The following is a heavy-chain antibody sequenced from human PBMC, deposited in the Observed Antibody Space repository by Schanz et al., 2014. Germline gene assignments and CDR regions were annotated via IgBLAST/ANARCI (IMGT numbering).Heavy chain of an antibody. CDR3: AKDRQNRVNRVGYYYGMDV. J-gene: IGHJ6*02. D-gene: IGHD3-16*01. CDR1: GFTFSDYY. Sequence: QVQLVESGGGLVKPGGSLRLSCAASGFTFSDYYMSWIRQAPGKGLEWVSYISHNSHYTNYADSVKGRFTISRDTAENSLYLQMNSLRAEDTALYYCAKDRQNRVNRVGYYYGMDVWGQGTTVTVSS. V-gene: IGHV3-11*05. CDR2: ISHNSHYT.